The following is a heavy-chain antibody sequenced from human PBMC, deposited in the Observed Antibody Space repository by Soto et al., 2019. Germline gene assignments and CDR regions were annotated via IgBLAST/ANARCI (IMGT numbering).Heavy chain of an antibody. CDR3: AHRPIVGAAI. CDR2: IFHSGST. D-gene: IGHD1-26*01. Sequence: SETPSLTCAVFGGSISNSNWWTWVRQPPGKGLDWIGEIFHSGSTNYNSSLMGRVTISVDKANNQFSLKLSSVTAADTAVYYCAHRPIVGAAIWGQGTLVTVSS. CDR1: GGSISNSNW. V-gene: IGHV4-4*02. J-gene: IGHJ4*02.